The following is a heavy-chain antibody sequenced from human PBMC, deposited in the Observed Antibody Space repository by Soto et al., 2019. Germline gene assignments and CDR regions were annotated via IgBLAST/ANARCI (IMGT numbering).Heavy chain of an antibody. V-gene: IGHV4-31*03. J-gene: IGHJ5*02. CDR2: IYYSGST. D-gene: IGHD2-15*01. CDR3: ARDCPNVYCSGGIYYDPLGWFDP. CDR1: GGSISSGGYY. Sequence: SETLSLTCTVSGGSISSGGYYWSWIRQHPGKGLEWIGYIYYSGSTYYNPSLKGRVTISVDTSKNQFSLKLSSVTAADTAVYYCARDCPNVYCSGGIYYDPLGWFDPWGQGTLVTVSS.